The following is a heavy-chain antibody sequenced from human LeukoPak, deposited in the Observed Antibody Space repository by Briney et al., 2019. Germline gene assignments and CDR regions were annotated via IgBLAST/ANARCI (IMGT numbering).Heavy chain of an antibody. CDR2: IWYDGSKN. Sequence: GGSLRLSCAASGFTFRNYGMHWVRQAPGKGLEWVAIIWYDGSKNYYADSVKGRFTISRDNFNNTLYLQMNSLRAEDTALYYCARAPYTTGRSFYFDFWGQGTLVTVSS. D-gene: IGHD2-2*02. V-gene: IGHV3-33*01. CDR3: ARAPYTTGRSFYFDF. J-gene: IGHJ4*02. CDR1: GFTFRNYG.